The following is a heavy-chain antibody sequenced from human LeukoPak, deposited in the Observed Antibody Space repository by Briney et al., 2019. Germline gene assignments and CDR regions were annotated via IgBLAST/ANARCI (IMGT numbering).Heavy chain of an antibody. CDR1: GYTFTSYD. J-gene: IGHJ4*02. CDR3: VRTPPKGDIDY. V-gene: IGHV1-8*01. CDR2: MSASSGNT. Sequence: ASVKVSCKASGYTFTSYDINWVRQATGQGLEWLGWMSASSGNTGYAQKFQGRVSMTRAPSISTAYLELSSLTFEDTAVYYCVRTPPKGDIDYWGQGTLVTVSS. D-gene: IGHD2-21*02.